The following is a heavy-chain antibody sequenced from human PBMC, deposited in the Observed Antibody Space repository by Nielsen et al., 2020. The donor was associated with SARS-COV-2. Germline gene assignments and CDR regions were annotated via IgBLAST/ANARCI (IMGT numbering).Heavy chain of an antibody. V-gene: IGHV3-43*01. CDR2: ISWDGGTT. CDR3: AKDRYYDILTGPMDV. CDR1: GFTFDDYT. J-gene: IGHJ6*02. D-gene: IGHD3-9*01. Sequence: GESLKISCAASGFTFDDYTMHWVRQAPGKGLEWVSFISWDGGTTYYADSVQGRFTISRDNSKNTLYLQMNSLRAEDTAVYYCAKDRYYDILTGPMDVWGQGTTVTVSS.